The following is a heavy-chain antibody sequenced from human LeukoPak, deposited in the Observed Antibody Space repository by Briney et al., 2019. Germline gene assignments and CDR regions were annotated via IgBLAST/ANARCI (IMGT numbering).Heavy chain of an antibody. CDR3: AKDSYCGSTSCYNGNNWFDP. J-gene: IGHJ5*02. D-gene: IGHD2-2*02. CDR1: GFTFSSYA. V-gene: IGHV3-23*01. Sequence: PGGSLRLSCAASGFTFSSYAMSWVRQAPGKGLEGVSAISGSGGSTYYADSVKGRFTISRDNSKNTLYLKMNSMRAEDTAVYYCAKDSYCGSTSCYNGNNWFDPWGQGTLVTVS. CDR2: ISGSGGST.